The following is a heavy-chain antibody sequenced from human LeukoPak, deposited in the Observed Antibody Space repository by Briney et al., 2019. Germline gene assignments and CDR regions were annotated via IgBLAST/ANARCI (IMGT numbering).Heavy chain of an antibody. J-gene: IGHJ4*02. CDR1: GFTFRLYA. CDR3: AKGDGSWNFDY. D-gene: IGHD6-13*01. CDR2: ITGSADNT. V-gene: IGHV3-23*01. Sequence: PGGSLRLSCAASGFTFRLYAMSWVRQVPGKGLEWVSGITGSADNTYYADSVKGRFTISRDNSKNTLYLQMNSLRAEDTAVYYCAKGDGSWNFDYWGQGTLVTVSS.